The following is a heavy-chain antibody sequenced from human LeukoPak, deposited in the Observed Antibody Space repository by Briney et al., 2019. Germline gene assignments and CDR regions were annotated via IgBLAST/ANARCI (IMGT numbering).Heavy chain of an antibody. D-gene: IGHD6-6*01. CDR1: GFTFSSYG. CDR2: IWYDGSNK. Sequence: GRSLRLSCAASGFTFSSYGMHWVRQAPGKGLEWVAVIWYDGSNKYYADSVKGRFTISRDNSKNTLYLQMNSLRAEDTAVYYCARDFLPIAALISAFDIWGQGTVVTVSS. J-gene: IGHJ3*02. V-gene: IGHV3-33*01. CDR3: ARDFLPIAALISAFDI.